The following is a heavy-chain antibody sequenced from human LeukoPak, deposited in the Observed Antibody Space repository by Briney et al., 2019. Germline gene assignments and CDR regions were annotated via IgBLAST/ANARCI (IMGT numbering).Heavy chain of an antibody. CDR1: GFTFSNYA. J-gene: IGHJ4*02. V-gene: IGHV3-23*01. Sequence: GGSLRLSCAASGFTFSNYAMSWVRQAPGKGLEWVSSISGSNDNTYYADSVKDRFTISRDNSKNTLYLQMNSLRAEDTAVYYCAKDHRWSHGDYVDYWGQGTLVTVSS. CDR3: AKDHRWSHGDYVDY. CDR2: ISGSNDNT. D-gene: IGHD2-15*01.